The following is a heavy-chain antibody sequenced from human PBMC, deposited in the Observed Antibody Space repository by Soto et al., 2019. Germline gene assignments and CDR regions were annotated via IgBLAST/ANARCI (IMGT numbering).Heavy chain of an antibody. CDR3: ARDSGTYYGIDY. CDR2: ISTYNGNT. J-gene: IGHJ4*02. Sequence: ASVKVSCKASGGTFSSYTISWVRQAPGQGLEWMGWISTYNGNTKRAQKLQGRVTMTTDTSTSTAHMELRSLRSDDTAVYYCARDSGTYYGIDYWGQGTLVTVSS. V-gene: IGHV1-18*01. CDR1: GGTFSSYT. D-gene: IGHD1-26*01.